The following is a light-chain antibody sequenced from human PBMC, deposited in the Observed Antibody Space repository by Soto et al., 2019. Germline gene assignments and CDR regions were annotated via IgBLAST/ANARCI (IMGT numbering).Light chain of an antibody. Sequence: QSVLTQPPSTSGTPGQRVTISCSGSSSNIGSNTVNWYQQLPGTAPKLLIYNNNQRPSGVPDRFSGSKSGTSASLAISGLQSEDEADYYCATWDDRLNGFVFGTGTKLTVL. CDR1: SSNIGSNT. V-gene: IGLV1-44*01. J-gene: IGLJ1*01. CDR3: ATWDDRLNGFV. CDR2: NNN.